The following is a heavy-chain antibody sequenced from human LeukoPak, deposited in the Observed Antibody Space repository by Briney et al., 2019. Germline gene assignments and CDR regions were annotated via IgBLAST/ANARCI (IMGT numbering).Heavy chain of an antibody. V-gene: IGHV1-18*04. CDR2: ISAYNGNT. Sequence: ASVKVSCKASGYTFTGYYIHWVRQAPGQGLEWMGWISAYNGNTNYAQKLQGRVTMTTDTSTSTAYMELRSLRSDDTAVYYCARSYYYDSSGPYNFQHWGQGTLVTVSS. D-gene: IGHD3-22*01. CDR3: ARSYYYDSSGPYNFQH. CDR1: GYTFTGYY. J-gene: IGHJ1*01.